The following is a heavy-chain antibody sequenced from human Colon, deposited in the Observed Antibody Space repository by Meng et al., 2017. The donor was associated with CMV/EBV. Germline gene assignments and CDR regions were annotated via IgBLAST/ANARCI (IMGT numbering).Heavy chain of an antibody. CDR3: ARADGYGIASAGHH. CDR1: GFTVSSNY. Sequence: GESLKISCAASGFTVSSNYMTWVRQAPGEGLEWVSVIYTDGSTHYADSVEGRFTISRDNSKSTLDLQMNNLRAEDTAVYYCARADGYGIASAGHHWGRGTLVTVSS. D-gene: IGHD6-13*01. V-gene: IGHV3-66*01. J-gene: IGHJ5*02. CDR2: IYTDGST.